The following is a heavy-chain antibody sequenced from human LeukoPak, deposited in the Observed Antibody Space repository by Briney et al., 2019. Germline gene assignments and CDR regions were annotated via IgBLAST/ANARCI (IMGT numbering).Heavy chain of an antibody. D-gene: IGHD1-26*01. Sequence: GGSLRLSCAASGFTVSDNYMTWVRQAPGKGLQWVSSIYNTGATHYAESVKGRFTISRDNSKNTLFLQMNSLRAEDMAVYYCARIEWERLGRAFDIWGQGTMVTVSS. V-gene: IGHV3-53*01. CDR2: IYNTGAT. CDR1: GFTVSDNY. CDR3: ARIEWERLGRAFDI. J-gene: IGHJ3*02.